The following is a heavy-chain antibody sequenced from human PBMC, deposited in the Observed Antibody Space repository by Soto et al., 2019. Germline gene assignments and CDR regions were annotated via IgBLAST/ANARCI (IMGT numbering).Heavy chain of an antibody. CDR3: AKDWIQLWTAADY. J-gene: IGHJ4*02. CDR2: ISYDGSNK. V-gene: IGHV3-30*18. D-gene: IGHD5-18*01. CDR1: GFTFSSYG. Sequence: GESLKISCAASGFTFSSYGMHWVRQAPGKGLEWVAVISYDGSNKYYADSVKGRFTISRDNSKNTLYLQMNSLRAEDTAVYYCAKDWIQLWTAADYWGQGTLVTVSS.